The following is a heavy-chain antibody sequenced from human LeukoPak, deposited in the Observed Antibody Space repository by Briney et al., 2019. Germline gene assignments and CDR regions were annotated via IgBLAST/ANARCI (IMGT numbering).Heavy chain of an antibody. CDR2: ISGSSDYI. CDR1: GFTFSSHY. CDR3: ARDSGRYGYNMDA. J-gene: IGHJ6*04. Sequence: SGGSLRLSCAASGFTFSSHYMNWVRQAPGKGLEWVADISGSSDYIHYADSVTGRFTISRDNAKNSVYLQMNSLRVEDTAVYYCARDSGRYGYNMDAWGKRPTVTVSS. D-gene: IGHD1-26*01. V-gene: IGHV3-21*05.